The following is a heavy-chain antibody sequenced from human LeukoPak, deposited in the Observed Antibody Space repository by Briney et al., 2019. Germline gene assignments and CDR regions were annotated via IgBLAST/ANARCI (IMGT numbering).Heavy chain of an antibody. D-gene: IGHD2-15*01. CDR2: VYWNDDN. CDR3: AYHKQIYWRDTFDI. J-gene: IGHJ3*02. CDR1: GIPLSARGLG. V-gene: IGHV2-5*01. Sequence: SGPTLVKPTQTLTLTCTFSGIPLSARGLGVGWFRQPPGKALEWLALVYWNDDNRYSPSLKSRLTITRDTSKNQVVLTMANMDPVDTGTYYCAYHKQIYWRDTFDIWGQGTMVTVSS.